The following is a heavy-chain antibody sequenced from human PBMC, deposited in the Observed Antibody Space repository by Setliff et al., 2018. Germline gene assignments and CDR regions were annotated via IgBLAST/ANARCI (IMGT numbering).Heavy chain of an antibody. CDR2: IYHNGNT. Sequence: SETLSLTCTVSGGSSSPYFWSWLRQPPGKGLEWIGYIYHNGNTNFNPSLKSRVNMSVDTSKNQFVLNLKAVTAADTAVYYGARDPGFHSGTWSLDSWGQGRLVTVSS. V-gene: IGHV4-59*01. J-gene: IGHJ4*02. CDR1: GGSSSPYF. CDR3: ARDPGFHSGTWSLDS. D-gene: IGHD2-21*01.